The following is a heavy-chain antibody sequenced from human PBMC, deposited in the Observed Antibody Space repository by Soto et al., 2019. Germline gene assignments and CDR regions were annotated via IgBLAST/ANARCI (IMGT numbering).Heavy chain of an antibody. CDR3: ARGQRFSDWFDP. J-gene: IGHJ5*02. CDR2: VYSSGGT. CDR1: GGSMSSYY. Sequence: LSLTCTVSGGSMSSYYWTWIRQPAGKGLEWIGRVYSSGGTHYNPSLKSRVTISLDTSKNQFSLRLLSVTDADTAVYYCARGQRFSDWFDPWGQGTLVTVSS. V-gene: IGHV4-4*07. D-gene: IGHD3-3*01.